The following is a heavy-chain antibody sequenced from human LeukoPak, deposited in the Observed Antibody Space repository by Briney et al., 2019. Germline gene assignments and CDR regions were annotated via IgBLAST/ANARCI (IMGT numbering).Heavy chain of an antibody. CDR3: ARYTSSWHYFDF. J-gene: IGHJ4*02. D-gene: IGHD6-13*01. V-gene: IGHV4-59*08. Sequence: CETLSLPCTVSGGSISGYKWSWIRQPPGKGLEWIGYIYYSGSTNYNPSLKSRVTISVDTSKNQCSLKLSSVTAADTAVYYCARYTSSWHYFDFWGQGTLVTVSS. CDR2: IYYSGST. CDR1: GGSISGYK.